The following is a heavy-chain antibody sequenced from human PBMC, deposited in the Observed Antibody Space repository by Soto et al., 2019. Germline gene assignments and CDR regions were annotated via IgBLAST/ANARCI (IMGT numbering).Heavy chain of an antibody. CDR3: AKAKYSSSWWAVDY. Sequence: EVQLLESGDGFIQPGGSLRLSCAASGFTFGSYAMSWVRQAPGKGLEWVSSTSASGGTTYYADSVKGRFTISRHNSKNMLYLEMNSLRAEDTAVYYCAKAKYSSSWWAVDYWGQGTLVTVSS. V-gene: IGHV3-23*01. CDR1: GFTFGSYA. CDR2: TSASGGTT. D-gene: IGHD6-13*01. J-gene: IGHJ4*02.